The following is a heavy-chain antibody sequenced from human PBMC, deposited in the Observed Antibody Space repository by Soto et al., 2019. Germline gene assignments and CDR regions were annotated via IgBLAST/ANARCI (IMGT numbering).Heavy chain of an antibody. V-gene: IGHV1-69*06. J-gene: IGHJ6*02. Sequence: QVQLVQSGAEVKKPGASVKVSCKASGYTFTGYYMHWVRQAPGQGLEWMGGIIPIFGTANYAQKFQGRVTITADKSTSTAYMELSSLRSEDTAVYYCARGGTTLSTYYYYGMDVWGQGTTVTVSS. CDR2: IIPIFGTA. CDR3: ARGGTTLSTYYYYGMDV. D-gene: IGHD5-12*01. CDR1: GYTFTGYY.